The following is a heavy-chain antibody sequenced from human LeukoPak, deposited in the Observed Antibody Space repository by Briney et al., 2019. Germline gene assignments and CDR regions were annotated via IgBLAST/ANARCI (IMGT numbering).Heavy chain of an antibody. CDR3: ARGKGWLRYYFDY. D-gene: IGHD5-12*01. Sequence: SETLTLTCTVSGYSISSGYYWGWIRQPPGKGLEWIGSIYHSGSTYYNPSLKSRVTISVDTSKNQFSLNLTSVTAADTATYYCARGKGWLRYYFDYWGQGTLVTVSS. CDR2: IYHSGST. J-gene: IGHJ4*02. CDR1: GYSISSGYY. V-gene: IGHV4-38-2*02.